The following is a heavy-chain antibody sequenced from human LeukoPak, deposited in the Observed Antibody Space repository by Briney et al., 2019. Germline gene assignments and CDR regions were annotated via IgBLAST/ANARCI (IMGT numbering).Heavy chain of an antibody. Sequence: GGSLRLSCAASGFTFSSHWMHWVRQGPGKGLLWVSCINIDGSRIRYADSVEGRFTISRDNAKNTLYLQMNSLRAEDTAVYYCAREGGDYDKGNFDYWGQGALVTVSS. CDR3: AREGGDYDKGNFDY. CDR2: INIDGSRI. D-gene: IGHD3-16*01. V-gene: IGHV3-74*01. CDR1: GFTFSSHW. J-gene: IGHJ4*02.